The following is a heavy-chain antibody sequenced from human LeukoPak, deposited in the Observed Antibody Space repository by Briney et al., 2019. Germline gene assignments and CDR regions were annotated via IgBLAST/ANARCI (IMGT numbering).Heavy chain of an antibody. V-gene: IGHV4-59*01. Sequence: SETLSLTCTVSGGSISSYYWSWIRQPPGKGLEWIGYIYYSGSTNYNPSLKSRVTISVDTSKNQFSLKLNSVTAADTAVYHCARVPYDSSGYYYPSYYYYGMDVWGQGTTVTVSS. CDR3: ARVPYDSSGYYYPSYYYYGMDV. CDR2: IYYSGST. D-gene: IGHD3-22*01. J-gene: IGHJ6*02. CDR1: GGSISSYY.